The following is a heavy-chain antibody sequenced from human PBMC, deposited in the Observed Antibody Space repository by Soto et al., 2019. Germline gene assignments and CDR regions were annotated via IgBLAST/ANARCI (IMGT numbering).Heavy chain of an antibody. CDR3: ARDGVTSSSSHYYYYGMDV. Sequence: ASVKVSCEASGYTVTSYGSSWVRQAPGQGLEWMGWISAYNGNTNYAQKLQGRVTMTTDTSTSTAYMELRSLRSDDTAVYYCARDGVTSSSSHYYYYGMDVWGQGTTVTVSS. D-gene: IGHD6-6*01. CDR2: ISAYNGNT. CDR1: GYTVTSYG. V-gene: IGHV1-18*01. J-gene: IGHJ6*02.